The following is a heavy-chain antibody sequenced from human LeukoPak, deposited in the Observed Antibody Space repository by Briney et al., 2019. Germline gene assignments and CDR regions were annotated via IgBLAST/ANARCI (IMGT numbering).Heavy chain of an antibody. Sequence: GGSLRLSCAASGFTVSSNYMSWVRQAPGKGLEWVSVIYSGGSTYYADSVKGQFTISRDNSKNTLYLQMNSLRAEDTAVYYCARPGNMAAAGSLYYYGMDVWGQGTTVTVSS. V-gene: IGHV3-53*01. CDR2: IYSGGST. J-gene: IGHJ6*02. CDR3: ARPGNMAAAGSLYYYGMDV. CDR1: GFTVSSNY. D-gene: IGHD6-13*01.